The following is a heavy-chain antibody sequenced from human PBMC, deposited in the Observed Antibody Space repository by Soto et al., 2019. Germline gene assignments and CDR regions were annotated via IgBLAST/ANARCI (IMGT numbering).Heavy chain of an antibody. D-gene: IGHD4-17*01. CDR1: GGSISSGGYY. J-gene: IGHJ4*02. CDR3: ARDSFETTVTTGVFDY. CDR2: IYYSGST. V-gene: IGHV4-31*03. Sequence: QVQLQESGPGLVKPSQTLSLTCTVSGGSISSGGYYWSWIRQHPGKGLEWIGYIYYSGSTYYNPSLKRRVTISVDTSKNQSALKLSSVAAADTAVYYCARDSFETTVTTGVFDYWGQGTLVTVSS.